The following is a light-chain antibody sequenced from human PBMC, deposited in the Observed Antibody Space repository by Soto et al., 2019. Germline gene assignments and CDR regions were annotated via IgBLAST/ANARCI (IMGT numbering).Light chain of an antibody. J-gene: IGLJ1*01. CDR3: AAWDDSLNGRVYV. Sequence: QSVLTQPPSASGTPGPRVTISCSGSSSNIGSNTVTWYQQLPGTAPKLLIYSNNQRPSGVPDRFSGSKSGTSASLAISGLQSEDDADYYCAAWDDSLNGRVYVFGTGTKVTVL. CDR2: SNN. V-gene: IGLV1-44*01. CDR1: SSNIGSNT.